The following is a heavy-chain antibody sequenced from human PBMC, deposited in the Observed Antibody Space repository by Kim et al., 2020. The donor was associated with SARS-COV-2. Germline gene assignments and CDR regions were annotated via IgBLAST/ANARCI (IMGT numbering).Heavy chain of an antibody. CDR3: ARTRITMIVVVTHFDY. Sequence: SLKSRVTISVDTSKNQCSRRLSSVTAADTAVYYCARTRITMIVVVTHFDYWGQGTLVTVSS. D-gene: IGHD3-22*01. J-gene: IGHJ4*02. V-gene: IGHV4-31*02.